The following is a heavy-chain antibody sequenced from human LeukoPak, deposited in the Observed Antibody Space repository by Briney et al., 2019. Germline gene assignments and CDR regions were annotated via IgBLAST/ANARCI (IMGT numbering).Heavy chain of an antibody. CDR2: IKSKTDGGTT. CDR1: GFTFSNAW. D-gene: IGHD3-10*01. V-gene: IGHV3-15*01. Sequence: GGSLRLSCAASGFTFSNAWMSWVRQAPGKGLEWVGRIKSKTDGGTTDYAAPVKGRFTISRDDSKNTLYLQMNSLKTEDTAVHYCTTEWYYGSGSYLHWGQGTLVTVSS. J-gene: IGHJ4*02. CDR3: TTEWYYGSGSYLH.